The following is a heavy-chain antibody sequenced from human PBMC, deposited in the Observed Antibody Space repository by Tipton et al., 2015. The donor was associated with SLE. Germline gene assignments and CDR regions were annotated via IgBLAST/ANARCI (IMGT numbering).Heavy chain of an antibody. V-gene: IGHV4-59*11. CDR1: GGSISSHY. CDR3: ARGRAFDI. J-gene: IGHJ3*02. CDR2: IYTSGST. Sequence: TLSLTCTVSGGSISSHYWSWIRQPPGKGLEWIGYIYTSGSTNYNPSLKSRVTISVGTSKNQFSLKLSSVTAADTAVYYCARGRAFDIWGQGTMVTVSS.